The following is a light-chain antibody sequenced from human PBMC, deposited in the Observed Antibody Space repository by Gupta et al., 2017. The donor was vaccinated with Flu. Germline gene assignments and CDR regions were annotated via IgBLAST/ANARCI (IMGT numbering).Light chain of an antibody. V-gene: IGLV6-57*01. CDR1: SGSIASTY. CDR3: KYYDRSSWV. CDR2: EAT. J-gene: IGLJ3*02. Sequence: NFMLTQPHSVSESPGKTVTISCTRSSGSIASTYVQWYQQRPGSSPTTVIYEATQRPSGVPELFSGSMYSSSNSVSIKRYGLRAEADSYYSAKYYDRSSWVFGGGTKLTVL.